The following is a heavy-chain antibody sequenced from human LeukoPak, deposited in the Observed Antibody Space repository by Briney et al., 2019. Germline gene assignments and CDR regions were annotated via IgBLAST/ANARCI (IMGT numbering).Heavy chain of an antibody. CDR3: ARDDYGDYSTSWFDP. CDR1: GFTFSSYA. J-gene: IGHJ5*02. V-gene: IGHV3-30*04. D-gene: IGHD4-17*01. Sequence: GGSLRLSCAASGFTFSSYAMHWVRQAPGKGLEWVAVISYDGSNKYYADSVKGRFTISRDNSKNTLYLQMNSLRAEDTAVYYCARDDYGDYSTSWFDPWGQGTLVTVSS. CDR2: ISYDGSNK.